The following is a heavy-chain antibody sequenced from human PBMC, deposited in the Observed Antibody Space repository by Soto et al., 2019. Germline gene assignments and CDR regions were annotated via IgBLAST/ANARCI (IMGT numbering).Heavy chain of an antibody. D-gene: IGHD2-15*01. J-gene: IGHJ5*02. CDR1: GCSISSGDYY. V-gene: IGHV4-30-4*01. CDR2: ISNTGIT. Sequence: QVQLQESGPGLVKPSQTLSLTCTVSGCSISSGDYYWSWIRQSPGKGLEWIGYISNTGITYYKPSLKSRLSISVDTSKNQFSLKLTSVTAADTAVYYCAREFCSGGYCYGQPGWFDPWGQGTLVTVSS. CDR3: AREFCSGGYCYGQPGWFDP.